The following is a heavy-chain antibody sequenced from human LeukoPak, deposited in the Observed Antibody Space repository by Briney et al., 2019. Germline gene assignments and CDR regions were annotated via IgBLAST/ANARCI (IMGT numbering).Heavy chain of an antibody. J-gene: IGHJ6*03. CDR1: GGSISSHY. Sequence: SETLSLTCTVSGGSISSHYWSWIRQPPGKGLEWIGYIYYSGSTNYNPSLKSRVTISVDTSKDQFSLKLSSVTAADTAVYYCARVKHSGYSYVLGYYYYMDVWGKGTTVTVSS. CDR2: IYYSGST. D-gene: IGHD5-18*01. V-gene: IGHV4-59*11. CDR3: ARVKHSGYSYVLGYYYYMDV.